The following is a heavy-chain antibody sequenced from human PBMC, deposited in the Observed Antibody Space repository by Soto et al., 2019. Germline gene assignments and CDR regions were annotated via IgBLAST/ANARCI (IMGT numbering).Heavy chain of an antibody. Sequence: ASVKVSCKASGYTFTSYGISWVRQAPGQGLEWMGWISAYNGNTNYAQKLQGKVTMTTDTSTGTAKLELRGLRSDDTAVYYCARDPYKAGYYMDVWGKGTTVTVSS. CDR3: ARDPYKAGYYMDV. J-gene: IGHJ6*03. CDR1: GYTFTSYG. CDR2: ISAYNGNT. V-gene: IGHV1-18*01. D-gene: IGHD1-1*01.